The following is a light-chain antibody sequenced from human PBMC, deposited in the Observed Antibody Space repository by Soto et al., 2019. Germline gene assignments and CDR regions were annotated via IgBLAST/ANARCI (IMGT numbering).Light chain of an antibody. CDR3: QQYGNSLLT. J-gene: IGKJ4*01. CDR1: QSVSSSF. CDR2: GAS. V-gene: IGKV3-20*01. Sequence: ETVLTQSPGTLSLSPGERATLSCRASQSVSSSFLAWYQHKAGQAPRLLIFGASSRATGIPDRFSGSGSGTDFTLTISRLEPEDFAVYYCQQYGNSLLTFGGGT.